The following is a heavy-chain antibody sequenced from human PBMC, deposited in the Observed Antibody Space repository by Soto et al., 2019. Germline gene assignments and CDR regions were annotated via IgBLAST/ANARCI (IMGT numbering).Heavy chain of an antibody. V-gene: IGHV1-69*13. Sequence: SVKVSCKASGGTFSSYAISWVRQAPGQGLEWMGGIIPIFGTANYAQKFQGRVTITADESTSTAYMELSSLRSEDTAVYYCGRDRYYYDGSGYYYYGRDVGG. CDR2: IIPIFGTA. CDR3: GRDRYYYDGSGYYYYGRDV. D-gene: IGHD3-22*01. J-gene: IGHJ6*02. CDR1: GGTFSSYA.